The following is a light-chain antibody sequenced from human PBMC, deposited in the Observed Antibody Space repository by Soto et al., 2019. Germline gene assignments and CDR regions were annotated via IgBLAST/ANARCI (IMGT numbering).Light chain of an antibody. CDR1: SSDVGGYNY. V-gene: IGLV2-14*01. CDR2: EVS. CDR3: TSYTINRTFV. J-gene: IGLJ1*01. Sequence: SVLTRSNSVGGSPGQSKHISCTGTSSDVGGYNYVSWYQQHPGKAPKLMIYEVSNRPSGVSNRFSGSKSGNTASLTISGLQAEDEADYYCTSYTINRTFVCGTGTQVTV.